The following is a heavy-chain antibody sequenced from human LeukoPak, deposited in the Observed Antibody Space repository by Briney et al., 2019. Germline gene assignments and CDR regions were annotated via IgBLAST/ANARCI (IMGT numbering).Heavy chain of an antibody. CDR3: ARTIFGVVISDNDAFDI. Sequence: AASVKVSCKTSGGTFSSYAISWVRHAPGQGLEWMGGFIPIFGTANYAQEFQGRVTITTDESTSTAYMELSSLRSEDTAVYYCARTIFGVVISDNDAFDIWGQGTMVTVSS. CDR1: GGTFSSYA. J-gene: IGHJ3*02. V-gene: IGHV1-69*05. CDR2: FIPIFGTA. D-gene: IGHD3-3*01.